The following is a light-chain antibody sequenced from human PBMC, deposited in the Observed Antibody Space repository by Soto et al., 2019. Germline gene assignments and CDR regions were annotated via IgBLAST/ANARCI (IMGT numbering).Light chain of an antibody. J-gene: IGKJ4*01. CDR3: QQYNDWPLT. Sequence: IMMTQSPATLSVSPGGIAPLSSRASQSVSSKLAWYQQKPGQAPRIIIYGASTRATGIPARFSGSGSGTEFTLTISSLQSEDVAVYYCQQYNDWPLTFGGGTKVDIK. CDR1: QSVSSK. CDR2: GAS. V-gene: IGKV3-15*01.